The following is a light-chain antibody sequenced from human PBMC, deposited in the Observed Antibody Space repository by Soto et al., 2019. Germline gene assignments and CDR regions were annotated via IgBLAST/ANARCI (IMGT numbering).Light chain of an antibody. Sequence: EIVLTQSPGTLSLSPGERATLSCRASQSVSGNYLAWYQQKPGQSPRLLIYGSSDRATGIPDRFSGSGSGTDFPLTITRVEPEDFAVYYCPQYGSSPPYTFGQGTKLEIK. CDR3: PQYGSSPPYT. CDR2: GSS. V-gene: IGKV3-20*01. J-gene: IGKJ2*01. CDR1: QSVSGNY.